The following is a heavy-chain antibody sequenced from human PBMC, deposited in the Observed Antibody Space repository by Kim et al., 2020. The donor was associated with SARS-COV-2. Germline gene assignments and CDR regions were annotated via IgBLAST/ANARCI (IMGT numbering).Heavy chain of an antibody. D-gene: IGHD4-4*01. V-gene: IGHV3-64D*06. CDR3: VKVGYSKRSYYFDY. J-gene: IGHJ4*02. Sequence: GGSLRLSCSVSGFTFSTYNMHWVRQSPGRGLQYVAAISSKGETTYYADSVKGRFTISRDNSRDTLYLQMSGLRPEDTAMDYCVKVGYSKRSYYFDYCGQG. CDR1: GFTFSTYN. CDR2: ISSKGETT.